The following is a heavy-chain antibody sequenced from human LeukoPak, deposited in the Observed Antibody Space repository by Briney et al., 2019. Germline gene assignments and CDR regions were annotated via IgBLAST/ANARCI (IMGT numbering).Heavy chain of an antibody. D-gene: IGHD5-24*01. V-gene: IGHV1-2*02. Sequence: ASVKVSCKASGYTFTGYYMHWVRQAPGQGLEWMGWINPNSGGTNYAQKFQGRVTMTRDTSISTAYMELSRLRSDDTAVYYCARDWGGGYNWIDYWGQGTLVTVSS. J-gene: IGHJ4*02. CDR3: ARDWGGGYNWIDY. CDR1: GYTFTGYY. CDR2: INPNSGGT.